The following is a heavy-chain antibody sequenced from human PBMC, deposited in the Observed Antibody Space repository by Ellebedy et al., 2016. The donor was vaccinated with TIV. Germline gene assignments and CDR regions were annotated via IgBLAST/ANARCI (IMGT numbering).Heavy chain of an antibody. CDR1: GYSFTNYY. V-gene: IGHV1-46*01. CDR3: ARHRGFGESLDY. D-gene: IGHD3-10*01. Sequence: ASVKVSCXASGYSFTNYYVHWVRQAPGQGLEWMGIIPPGGDSTTFAQKFQGRVTMTKDTSTSTAYMELRSLRSDDTAVYYCARHRGFGESLDYWGQGTLVTVSS. CDR2: IPPGGDST. J-gene: IGHJ4*02.